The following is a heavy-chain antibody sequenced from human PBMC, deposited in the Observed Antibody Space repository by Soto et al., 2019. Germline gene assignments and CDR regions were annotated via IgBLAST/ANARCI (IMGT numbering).Heavy chain of an antibody. CDR1: GFTFSDYY. J-gene: IGHJ3*02. CDR3: ARELLDIVVVPAAIGANAFDI. Sequence: GGSLRLSCAASGFTFSDYYMSWIRQAPGKGLEWVSYISSSGSTIYYADSVKGRFTISRDNAKNSLYLQMNSLRAEETAVYYCARELLDIVVVPAAIGANAFDIWGQGTMVTVSS. V-gene: IGHV3-11*01. CDR2: ISSSGSTI. D-gene: IGHD2-2*02.